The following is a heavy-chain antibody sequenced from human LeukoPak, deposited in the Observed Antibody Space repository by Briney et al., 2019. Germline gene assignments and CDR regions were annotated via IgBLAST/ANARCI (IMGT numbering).Heavy chain of an antibody. CDR2: ISGSGNTI. V-gene: IGHV3-48*01. J-gene: IGHJ5*02. Sequence: PGGSLRLSCAASGFTFSSYSMNWVRQAPGKGLEWVSYISGSGNTIYYTDSVKGRFTISRDNAKNSLYLQMNSLRAEDTAVYYCARDMRDLYCSSSSCYPGLDPWGQGTLVTVSS. CDR1: GFTFSSYS. D-gene: IGHD2-2*01. CDR3: ARDMRDLYCSSSSCYPGLDP.